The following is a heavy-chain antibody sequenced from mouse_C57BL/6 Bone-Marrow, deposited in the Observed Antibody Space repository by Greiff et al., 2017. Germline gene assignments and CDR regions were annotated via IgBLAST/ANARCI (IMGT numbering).Heavy chain of an antibody. D-gene: IGHD6-1*01. CDR1: GYSITSGYY. CDR2: ISYDGSN. Sequence: EVQLQESGPGLVKPSQSLSLTCSVTGYSITSGYYWNWIRQFPGNKLEWMGYISYDGSNNYNPSLKNRISITRDTSKNQFFLKLNSVTTEDTATYYCARESLLAMDYWGQGTSVTVSS. V-gene: IGHV3-6*01. CDR3: ARESLLAMDY. J-gene: IGHJ4*01.